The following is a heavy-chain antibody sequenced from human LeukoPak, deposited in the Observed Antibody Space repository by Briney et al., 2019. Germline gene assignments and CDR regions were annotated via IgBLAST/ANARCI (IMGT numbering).Heavy chain of an antibody. CDR3: ARENWAPYD. CDR2: IKQDGSER. V-gene: IGHV3-7*01. CDR1: GFTFTKYW. Sequence: GRSLRVSCAASGFTFTKYWMTWVRQAPGKGLEWVANIKQDGSERNYVDTVTGRFIISRDNAKNLLYLQMNSLRVEETAVYYCARENWAPYDWGQGTLVTVSS. D-gene: IGHD3-3*01. J-gene: IGHJ4*02.